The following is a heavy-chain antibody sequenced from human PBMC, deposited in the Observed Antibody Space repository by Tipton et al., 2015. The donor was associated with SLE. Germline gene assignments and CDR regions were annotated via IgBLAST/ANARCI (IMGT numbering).Heavy chain of an antibody. CDR1: GGSISSSTNY. Sequence: TLSLTCTVSGGSISSSTNYWGWIRQHPGKGLEWIGYIYNTVNTYYNPSLTSRVTISDDTSKNQFSLTLSSVTAADTAVYYCARDLGSYYGSDYWGQGSLLTVSS. D-gene: IGHD1-26*01. CDR2: IYNTVNT. CDR3: ARDLGSYYGSDY. J-gene: IGHJ4*02. V-gene: IGHV4-31*03.